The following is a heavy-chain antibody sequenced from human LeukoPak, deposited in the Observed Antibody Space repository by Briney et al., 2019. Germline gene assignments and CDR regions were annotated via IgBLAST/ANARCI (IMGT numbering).Heavy chain of an antibody. V-gene: IGHV1-46*01. CDR2: INPSDGSI. CDR1: GYTFTGHW. D-gene: IGHD6-13*01. CDR3: AKAPRNSSTMLDY. J-gene: IGHJ4*02. Sequence: ASVKVSCKASGYTFTGHWIQWVRQAPGQGLEWLGLINPSDGSIAYAHRFQGRVTMTRDTSTSIVYMDLSSLRSEDTAVYYCAKAPRNSSTMLDYWGQGTLLTVSS.